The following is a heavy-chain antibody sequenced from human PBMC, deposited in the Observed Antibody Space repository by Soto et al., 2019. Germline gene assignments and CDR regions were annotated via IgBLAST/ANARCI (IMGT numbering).Heavy chain of an antibody. CDR3: VSQRTTVINQAYFDY. Sequence: SETLSLTCTVSGGSVTNSSYYCRWIRQSPGKGLEWIGSVYHRVRSYSKSSVKSRVTISVDTSKNQFSLNLNSVTASDTAVYFCVSQRTTVINQAYFDYWGPGALVT. D-gene: IGHD4-4*01. CDR2: VYHRVRS. CDR1: GGSVTNSSYY. J-gene: IGHJ4*02. V-gene: IGHV4-39*01.